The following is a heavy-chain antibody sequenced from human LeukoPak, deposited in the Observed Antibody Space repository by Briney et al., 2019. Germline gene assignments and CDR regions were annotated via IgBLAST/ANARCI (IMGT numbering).Heavy chain of an antibody. Sequence: PSETLSLTCTVSGGSISSGGYYWSWIRQHPGKDLEWIGYIYYSGSTYYNPSLKSRVTISVDTSKNQFSLKLSSVTAADTAVYYCARGTYGYRNDYWGQGTLVTVSS. CDR2: IYYSGST. CDR3: ARGTYGYRNDY. CDR1: GGSISSGGYY. J-gene: IGHJ4*02. V-gene: IGHV4-31*03. D-gene: IGHD5-18*01.